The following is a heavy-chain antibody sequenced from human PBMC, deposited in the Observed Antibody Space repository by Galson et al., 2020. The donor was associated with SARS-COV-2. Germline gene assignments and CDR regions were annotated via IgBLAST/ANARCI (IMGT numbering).Heavy chain of an antibody. CDR2: ISAYNGNT. CDR1: GYTFTSYG. D-gene: IGHD2-2*02. J-gene: IGHJ6*02. Sequence: ASVKVSCKASGYTFTSYGISWVRQAPGQGLEWMGWISAYNGNTNYAQKLQGRVTMTTDTSTSTAYMELRSLRSDDTAVYYCARDCVPDCSSTSCYIECRPDVWGQWTTVTVSS. CDR3: ARDCVPDCSSTSCYIECRPDV. V-gene: IGHV1-18*01.